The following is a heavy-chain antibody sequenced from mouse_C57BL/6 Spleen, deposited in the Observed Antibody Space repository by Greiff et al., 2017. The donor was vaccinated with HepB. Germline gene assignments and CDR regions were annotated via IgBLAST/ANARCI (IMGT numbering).Heavy chain of an antibody. V-gene: IGHV1-26*01. D-gene: IGHD2-4*01. J-gene: IGHJ1*03. CDR1: GYTFNDYY. CDR3: ARGAYDYDRYFDV. CDR2: INPNNGGT. Sequence: EVQLQQSGPELVKPGASVKISCKASGYTFNDYYMNWVKQSHGKSLEWIGDINPNNGGTSYNQKFKGKATLTVDKSSSTAYMELRSLTSEDSAVYYCARGAYDYDRYFDVWGTGTTVTVSS.